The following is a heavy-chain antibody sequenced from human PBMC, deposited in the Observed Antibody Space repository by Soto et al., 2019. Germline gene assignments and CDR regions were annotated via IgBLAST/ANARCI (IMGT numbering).Heavy chain of an antibody. CDR3: ARESEDLTSNFDY. Sequence: GGSLRLSCAASGFTFSRYSMNWVRQAPGKGLEWVSSISSTTNYIYYADSMKGRFTVARDNAKNSVYLDMNSLSAEDTAVYYCARESEDLTSNFDYWGQGTLVTVSS. V-gene: IGHV3-21*01. CDR2: ISSTTNYI. J-gene: IGHJ4*02. CDR1: GFTFSRYS.